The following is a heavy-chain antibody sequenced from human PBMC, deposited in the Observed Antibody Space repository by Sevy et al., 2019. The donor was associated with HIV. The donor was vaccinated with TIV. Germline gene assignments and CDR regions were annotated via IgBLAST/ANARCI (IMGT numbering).Heavy chain of an antibody. CDR1: GFTFSDYT. Sequence: GGSLRLSCAASGFTFSDYTIHWVRQAPGKGLEWVAVISYDGSRTSYADSVKGRFTISRDNSKNTLFLQMNSLRVADTAVYYCTRVRGLSGWFDSWGQGTLVTVSS. D-gene: IGHD3-10*01. J-gene: IGHJ5*01. CDR3: TRVRGLSGWFDS. CDR2: ISYDGSRT. V-gene: IGHV3-30*04.